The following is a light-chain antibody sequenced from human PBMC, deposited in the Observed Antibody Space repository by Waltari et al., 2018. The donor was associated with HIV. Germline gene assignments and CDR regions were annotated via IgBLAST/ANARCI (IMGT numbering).Light chain of an antibody. Sequence: EIVLTQSPGTLSLSPGERATLSCRPRQSVTSSLLSWYQQKPGQAPRLLIYGASSRATGIPDRFSGGGSGTDFTLTISRLEPEDFAVYYCQQYGSSPLTFGGGTKVDIK. CDR3: QQYGSSPLT. V-gene: IGKV3-20*01. CDR1: QSVTSSL. CDR2: GAS. J-gene: IGKJ4*01.